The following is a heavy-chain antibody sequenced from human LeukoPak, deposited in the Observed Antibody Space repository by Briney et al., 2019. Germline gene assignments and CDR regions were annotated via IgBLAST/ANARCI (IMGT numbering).Heavy chain of an antibody. CDR1: GFTFSSYW. D-gene: IGHD6-13*01. J-gene: IGHJ6*03. V-gene: IGHV3-7*01. Sequence: QAGGSLRLSCAASGFTFSSYWMSWVRQAPGKGLEWVANINQDGSEKYYVDSVKGRFTISRDNAKKSLYLQMNSLRAEDTAVYYCARRVAAAGSTGLRYIDVWGKGTTVTVSS. CDR3: ARRVAAAGSTGLRYIDV. CDR2: INQDGSEK.